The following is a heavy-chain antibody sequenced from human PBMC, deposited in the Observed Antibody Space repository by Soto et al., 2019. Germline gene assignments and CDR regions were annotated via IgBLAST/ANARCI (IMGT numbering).Heavy chain of an antibody. V-gene: IGHV4-59*01. D-gene: IGHD5-12*01. J-gene: IGHJ4*02. Sequence: SETLSLTCTVSGGSISSYYWSWIRQPPGKGLEWIGYIYYSGSTNYNPSLKSRVTISVDTSKNQFSLKLSSVTAADTAVYYCARTPRRGYALNFDYWGQGTLVTVSS. CDR2: IYYSGST. CDR3: ARTPRRGYALNFDY. CDR1: GGSISSYY.